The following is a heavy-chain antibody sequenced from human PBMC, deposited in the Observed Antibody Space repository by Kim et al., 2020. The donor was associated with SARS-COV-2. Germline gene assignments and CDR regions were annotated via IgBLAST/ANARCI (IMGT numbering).Heavy chain of an antibody. Sequence: GGSLRLSCAASGFTFSSYWMSWVRQAPGKGLEWVANIKQDGSEKYYVDSVKGRFTISRDNAKNSLYLQMNSLRAEDTAVYYCARSWDYGSGSYNWGDYWGQGTLVTVSS. CDR3: ARSWDYGSGSYNWGDY. CDR2: IKQDGSEK. V-gene: IGHV3-7*03. D-gene: IGHD3-10*01. CDR1: GFTFSSYW. J-gene: IGHJ4*02.